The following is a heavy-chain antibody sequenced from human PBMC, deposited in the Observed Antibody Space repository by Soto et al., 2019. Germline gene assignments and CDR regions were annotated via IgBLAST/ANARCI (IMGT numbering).Heavy chain of an antibody. V-gene: IGHV3-43*01. J-gene: IGHJ6*02. Sequence: PGGSLRLSCAASGFTFDDYTMHWVRQAPGKGLEWVSLISWDGGSTYYADSVKGRFTISRDNSKNSLYLQMNSLRTEDTALYYCAKEYSSSSGYYYYGMDVWGQGTTVTVSS. D-gene: IGHD6-6*01. CDR3: AKEYSSSSGYYYYGMDV. CDR1: GFTFDDYT. CDR2: ISWDGGST.